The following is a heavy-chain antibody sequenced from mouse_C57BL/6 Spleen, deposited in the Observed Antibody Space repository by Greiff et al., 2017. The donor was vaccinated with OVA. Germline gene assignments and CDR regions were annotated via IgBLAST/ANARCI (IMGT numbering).Heavy chain of an antibody. CDR1: GFTFSSYA. V-gene: IGHV5-9-1*02. CDR2: ISSGGDYI. Sequence: EVQLVESGEGLVKPGGSLKLSCAASGFTFSSYAMSWVRQTPEKRLEWVAYISSGGDYIYYADTVKGRFTISRDNARNTLYLQMSSLKSEDTAMYYCTRGGLAGPWFAYWGQGTLVTVSA. CDR3: TRGGLAGPWFAY. J-gene: IGHJ3*01. D-gene: IGHD3-3*01.